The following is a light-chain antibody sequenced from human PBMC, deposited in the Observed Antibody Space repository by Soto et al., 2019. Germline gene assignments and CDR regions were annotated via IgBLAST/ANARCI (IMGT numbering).Light chain of an antibody. CDR2: SNN. Sequence: QSVLTQPPSASGTPGQRVTISCSGSSSNIGSNTVNWYQQLPGTAPKLLIYSNNHRPSGVPDRFSGSKSGTSASLAISGLQSEDEADYYCAAWDDSLNGYVLGTGTKVTVL. CDR1: SSNIGSNT. V-gene: IGLV1-44*01. J-gene: IGLJ1*01. CDR3: AAWDDSLNGYV.